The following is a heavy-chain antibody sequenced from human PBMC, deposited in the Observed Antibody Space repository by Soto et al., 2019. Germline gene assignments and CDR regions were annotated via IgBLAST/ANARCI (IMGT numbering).Heavy chain of an antibody. Sequence: GESLKISCAASGFTFSSYAMSWVRQAPGKGLEWVSAISGSGGSTYYADSVKGRFTISRDNSKNTLYLQMNSLRAEDTAVYYCAKAPNYGDYAEYFQHWGQGTLVTVSS. D-gene: IGHD4-17*01. CDR2: ISGSGGST. CDR3: AKAPNYGDYAEYFQH. J-gene: IGHJ1*01. V-gene: IGHV3-23*01. CDR1: GFTFSSYA.